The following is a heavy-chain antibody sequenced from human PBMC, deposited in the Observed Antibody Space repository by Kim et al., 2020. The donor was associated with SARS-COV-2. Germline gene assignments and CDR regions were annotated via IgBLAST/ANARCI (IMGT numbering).Heavy chain of an antibody. D-gene: IGHD3-22*01. CDR3: ATTYYYDSSGYIGY. J-gene: IGHJ4*02. V-gene: IGHV3-72*01. CDR2: TRNKANSYTT. Sequence: GGSLRLSCAASGFTFSDHYMDWVRQAPGKGLEWVGRTRNKANSYTTEYAASVKGRFTISRDDSKNSLYLQMNSLKTEDTAVYYCATTYYYDSSGYIGYWGQGTLVTISS. CDR1: GFTFSDHY.